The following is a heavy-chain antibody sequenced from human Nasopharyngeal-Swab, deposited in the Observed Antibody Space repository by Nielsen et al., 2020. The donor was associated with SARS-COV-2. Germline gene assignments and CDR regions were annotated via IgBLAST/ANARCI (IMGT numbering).Heavy chain of an antibody. Sequence: ASVKVSCKASGYTFTTYAMHWVRQAPGQRLEWMGWINAGNGNTKYSQKFQGRVTITRDTSASTAYMELSSLRSEDTAVYYCATTTPIVGAPSWFDPWGQGTLVTVSS. D-gene: IGHD1-26*01. V-gene: IGHV1-3*01. CDR1: GYTFTTYA. J-gene: IGHJ5*02. CDR3: ATTTPIVGAPSWFDP. CDR2: INAGNGNT.